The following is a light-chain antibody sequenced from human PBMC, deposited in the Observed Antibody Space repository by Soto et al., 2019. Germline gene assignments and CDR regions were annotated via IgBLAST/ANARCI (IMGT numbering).Light chain of an antibody. J-gene: IGLJ3*02. CDR3: SSYAGSNNLL. CDR2: LEGSGSY. Sequence: QPVLTQSSSASASLGSSVKLTCTLSSGHSSYIIAWHQQQPGKAPRYLMKLEGSGSYNKGSGVPDRFSGSSSGADRYLTISNLQFEDEADYYCSSYAGSNNLLFGGGTKLTVL. V-gene: IGLV4-60*02. CDR1: SGHSSYI.